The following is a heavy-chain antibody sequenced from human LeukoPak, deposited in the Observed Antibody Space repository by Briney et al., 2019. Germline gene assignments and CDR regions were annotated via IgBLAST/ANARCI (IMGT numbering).Heavy chain of an antibody. J-gene: IGHJ4*02. V-gene: IGHV3-23*01. CDR3: AASLPNIVVVPATKGPFGY. D-gene: IGHD2-2*01. Sequence: GGSLRLYCAASGFTFSSYAMSWVRQSPGKGLEWVSAISGSGGSTYYADSVKGRFTISRDNSKNTLYLQMNSLRAEDTAVYYCAASLPNIVVVPATKGPFGYWGQGALVTVSS. CDR2: ISGSGGST. CDR1: GFTFSSYA.